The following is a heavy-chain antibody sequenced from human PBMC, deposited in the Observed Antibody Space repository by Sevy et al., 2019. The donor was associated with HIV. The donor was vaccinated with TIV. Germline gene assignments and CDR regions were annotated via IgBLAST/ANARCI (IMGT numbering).Heavy chain of an antibody. CDR2: ISGSGGST. V-gene: IGHV3-23*01. CDR1: GFTFSSYA. CDR3: AKDGKEELHKFPFDY. D-gene: IGHD1-26*01. Sequence: GGSLRLSCAASGFTFSSYAVSWVRQAPGKGLEWVSAISGSGGSTYYADSVKGRFTISRDNSKNTLYLQMNSLRAEDTAVYYCAKDGKEELHKFPFDYWGQGTLVTVSS. J-gene: IGHJ4*02.